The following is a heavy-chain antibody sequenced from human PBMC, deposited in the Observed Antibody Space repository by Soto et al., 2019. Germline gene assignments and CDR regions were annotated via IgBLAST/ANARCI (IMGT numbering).Heavy chain of an antibody. CDR3: ATASGVSNWFDP. J-gene: IGHJ5*02. CDR2: IVTYNGNT. CDR1: GYTFTNYG. D-gene: IGHD3-3*01. V-gene: IGHV1-18*01. Sequence: ASVKVSCKASGYTFTNYGISWVRQAPGQGLEWMGWIVTYNGNTQSAQRLQGRLTMTADTSTTTAYMELTSLRSDDTAVYYCATASGVSNWFDPWGQGTLVTVSS.